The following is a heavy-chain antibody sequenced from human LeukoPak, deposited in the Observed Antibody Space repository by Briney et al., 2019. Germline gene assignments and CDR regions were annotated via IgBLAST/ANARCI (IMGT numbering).Heavy chain of an antibody. D-gene: IGHD6-13*01. CDR1: GGSISSTSYY. Sequence: SETLSLTCTVSGGSISSTSYYWGWIRQPPGKGLERIGTIYYSGSAYYNPSLKSRVTISVDTSKKQLSLKLSSVTAADTAVYYRANIASSSWYNWFDPWGQGTLVTVSS. J-gene: IGHJ5*02. CDR2: IYYSGSA. V-gene: IGHV4-39*01. CDR3: ANIASSSWYNWFDP.